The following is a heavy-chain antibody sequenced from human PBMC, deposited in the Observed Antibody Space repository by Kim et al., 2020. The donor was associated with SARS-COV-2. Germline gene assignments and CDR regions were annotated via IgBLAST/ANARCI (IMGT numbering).Heavy chain of an antibody. D-gene: IGHD2-2*01. Sequence: NPSRKSRVTISVDPSKNQFSLKLSSVTAADTAVYYCARGRSSTSRGWFDPWGQGTLVTVSS. CDR3: ARGRSSTSRGWFDP. J-gene: IGHJ5*02. V-gene: IGHV4-34*01.